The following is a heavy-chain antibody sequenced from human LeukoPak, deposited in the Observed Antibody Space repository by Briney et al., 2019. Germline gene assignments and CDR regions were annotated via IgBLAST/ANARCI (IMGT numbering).Heavy chain of an antibody. CDR2: ISGSGGST. J-gene: IGHJ4*02. CDR1: GFTFSSYA. Sequence: GGSLRLSCAASGFTFSSYAMSWVRQAPGKGLEWVSAISGSGGSTYYADSVKGRFTISRDNSKNTLYLQMNSLKTEDTAVYYCTTGSDITMVRGVIITAEPFDYWGQGTLVTVSS. V-gene: IGHV3-23*01. CDR3: TTGSDITMVRGVIITAEPFDY. D-gene: IGHD3-10*01.